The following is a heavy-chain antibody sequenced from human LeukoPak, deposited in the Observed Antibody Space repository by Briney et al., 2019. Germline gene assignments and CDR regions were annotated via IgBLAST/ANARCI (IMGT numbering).Heavy chain of an antibody. Sequence: GASVKVSCKASGYTFTSYGISWVRQAPGQGLEWMGWISAYNGNTNYAQKLQGRVTMTTDTSTSTAYMELRSLRSDDTAVYYCARDWGTAAAGTKVDYWGQGTLVTVSS. CDR1: GYTFTSYG. J-gene: IGHJ4*02. V-gene: IGHV1-18*01. CDR2: ISAYNGNT. CDR3: ARDWGTAAAGTKVDY. D-gene: IGHD6-13*01.